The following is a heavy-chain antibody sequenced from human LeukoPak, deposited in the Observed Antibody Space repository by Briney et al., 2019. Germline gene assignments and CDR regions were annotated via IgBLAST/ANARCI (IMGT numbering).Heavy chain of an antibody. CDR2: IYSGGST. Sequence: PGGSLRLSCAASGFTVSSNYMSWVRQAPGKGLEWVSVIYSGGSTYYADSVKGRFTISGHNSKNTLYLQMNSLRAEDTAVYYCARGRDIVVVPAAIGSFDIWGQGTMVTVSS. V-gene: IGHV3-53*04. CDR3: ARGRDIVVVPAAIGSFDI. J-gene: IGHJ3*02. CDR1: GFTVSSNY. D-gene: IGHD2-2*02.